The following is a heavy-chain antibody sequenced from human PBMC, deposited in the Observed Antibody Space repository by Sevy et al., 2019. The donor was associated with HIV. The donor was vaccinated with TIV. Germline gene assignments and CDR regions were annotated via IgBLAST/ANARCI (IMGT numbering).Heavy chain of an antibody. V-gene: IGHV4-59*08. CDR2: INYNGHI. CDR1: GGSITSLY. CDR3: AGENAWGRGYS. J-gene: IGHJ4*02. Sequence: AETLSLTCTVSGGSITSLYWNWIRQPPGKGLEWIANINYNGHINYNPSLKSRFTLSLDTSKNRCSLRLSSVTAADTAMYYCAGENAWGRGYSWGQGTLVTVSS. D-gene: IGHD1-26*01.